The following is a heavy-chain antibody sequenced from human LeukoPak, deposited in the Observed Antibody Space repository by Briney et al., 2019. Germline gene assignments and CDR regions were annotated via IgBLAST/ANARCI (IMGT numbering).Heavy chain of an antibody. Sequence: GGSLRLSCAAPGFTFSSYEMNWVRQAPGKGLEWVSYISSSGNTIYYADSVKGRFTISRDNAKNSLYLQMNSLRAEDTAVYYCARDHGSDWHYFDYWGQGTLVTVSS. V-gene: IGHV3-48*03. J-gene: IGHJ4*02. CDR2: ISSSGNTI. CDR1: GFTFSSYE. CDR3: ARDHGSDWHYFDY. D-gene: IGHD6-19*01.